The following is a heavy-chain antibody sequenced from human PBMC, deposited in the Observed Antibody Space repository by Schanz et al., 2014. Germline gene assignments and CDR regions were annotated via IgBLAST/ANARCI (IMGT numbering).Heavy chain of an antibody. CDR3: AKDGEIWSGYPEYFDS. D-gene: IGHD3-3*01. Sequence: EVRLVESGGGLGQRGGSLIVSCEGSGFTFNSYSMNWVRQAPGKGLEWISYISSTSSSKDYADSVKGRFSISRDNAKNSLYLQMNSLRDEDTAVYYCAKDGEIWSGYPEYFDSWGQGTLVTVSS. CDR1: GFTFNSYS. CDR2: ISSTSSSK. V-gene: IGHV3-48*02. J-gene: IGHJ4*02.